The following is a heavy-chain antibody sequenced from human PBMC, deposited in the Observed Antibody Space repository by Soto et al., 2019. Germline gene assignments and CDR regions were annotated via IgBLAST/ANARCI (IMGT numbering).Heavy chain of an antibody. D-gene: IGHD6-13*01. Sequence: RLSCAASGFTFSSYAMHWVRQAPGKGLEWVAVISYDGSNKYYADSVKGRFTISRDNSKNTLYLQMNSLRAEDTAVYYCARDESSSWTLDYWGQGTLVTVSS. CDR1: GFTFSSYA. CDR2: ISYDGSNK. J-gene: IGHJ4*02. V-gene: IGHV3-30-3*01. CDR3: ARDESSSWTLDY.